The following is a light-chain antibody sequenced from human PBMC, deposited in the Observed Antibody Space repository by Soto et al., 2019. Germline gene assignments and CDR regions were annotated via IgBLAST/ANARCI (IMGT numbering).Light chain of an antibody. CDR2: GAS. Sequence: EIGMTQSPATLSVSPGERDTLSCRASQSVSSNLAWYQQNHGQATRHLIYGASTRATGIPARCSGSGSGTEFTLTISGRQSEDFAVYYCQQYNNWPPWTFSQGTKLQI. CDR1: QSVSSN. J-gene: IGKJ2*02. V-gene: IGKV3-15*01. CDR3: QQYNNWPPWT.